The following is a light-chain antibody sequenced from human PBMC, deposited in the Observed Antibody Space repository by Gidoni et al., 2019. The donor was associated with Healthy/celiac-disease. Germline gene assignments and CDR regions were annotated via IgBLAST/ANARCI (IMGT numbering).Light chain of an antibody. CDR1: QSISSY. V-gene: IGKV1-39*01. J-gene: IGKJ1*01. CDR2: AAS. Sequence: DIQMTQSPSSLSASVGDRVTITCRASQSISSYLNWYQQKPGKAPKLLLYAASSLQSGVPSRFSDSGSGTDFTLTISSLQPEDFATYYCQQSYSTPRTFXQXTKVEIK. CDR3: QQSYSTPRT.